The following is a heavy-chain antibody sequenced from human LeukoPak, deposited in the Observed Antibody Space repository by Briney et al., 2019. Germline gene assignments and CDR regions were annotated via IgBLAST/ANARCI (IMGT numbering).Heavy chain of an antibody. J-gene: IGHJ6*03. D-gene: IGHD6-13*01. CDR2: ISAYNGNT. CDR3: ARGATAGRFSLRPTGAYYMDV. V-gene: IGHV1-18*01. CDR1: GYTFTSYG. Sequence: ASVKVSCKASGYTFTSYGISWVRQAPGQGLEWMGWISAYNGNTNYAQELQGRVTMTTDTSTSTAYMELSSLRFDDTAVYYCARGATAGRFSLRPTGAYYMDVWGKGTTVTVSS.